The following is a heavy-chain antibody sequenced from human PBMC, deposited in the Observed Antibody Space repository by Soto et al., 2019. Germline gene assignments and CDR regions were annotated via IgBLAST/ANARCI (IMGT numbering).Heavy chain of an antibody. D-gene: IGHD6-19*01. CDR1: GYAFTIYA. CDR3: ARAHGYSSGEFDY. J-gene: IGHJ4*02. Sequence: ASVKVSCKASGYAFTIYAMHLVRQAPGQRLEWMGWINAGNGNTKYSQKFQGRVTITRDTSASTAYMELSSLRSEDTAVYYCARAHGYSSGEFDYWGQGTLVIVSS. CDR2: INAGNGNT. V-gene: IGHV1-3*01.